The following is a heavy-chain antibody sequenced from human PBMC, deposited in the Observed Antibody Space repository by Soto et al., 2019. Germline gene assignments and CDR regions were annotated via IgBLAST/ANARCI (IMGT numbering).Heavy chain of an antibody. CDR3: ARTTVTTGFYYGMDL. J-gene: IGHJ6*02. Sequence: PGGSLRLSCVGSGFTFSTYSINWVRQAPGKGLEWVSSISSRSDIYYADSVKGRFTISRDNDGNSLFLQMNGLRSDDTALYYCARTTVTTGFYYGMDLWGQGTMVTVPS. CDR1: GFTFSTYS. V-gene: IGHV3-21*04. CDR2: ISSRSDI. D-gene: IGHD4-17*01.